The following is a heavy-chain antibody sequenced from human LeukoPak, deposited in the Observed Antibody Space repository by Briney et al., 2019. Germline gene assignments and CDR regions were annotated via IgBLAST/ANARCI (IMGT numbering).Heavy chain of an antibody. J-gene: IGHJ4*02. CDR2: IIPIFGTA. CDR1: GGTFSSYA. Sequence: SVKVSCKASGGTFSSYAISWVRQAPGQGLEWMGGIIPIFGTANYAQKFQGRVTITADESTSTAYMELSSLRSEDTAVYYCARDGIVATTNWVIDSYFDYWGQGTLVTVSS. D-gene: IGHD5-12*01. CDR3: ARDGIVATTNWVIDSYFDY. V-gene: IGHV1-69*13.